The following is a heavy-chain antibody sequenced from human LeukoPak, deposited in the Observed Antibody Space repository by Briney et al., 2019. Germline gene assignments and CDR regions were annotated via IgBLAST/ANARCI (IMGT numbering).Heavy chain of an antibody. J-gene: IGHJ4*02. V-gene: IGHV1-8*01. CDR2: MNPNSGNT. D-gene: IGHD5-24*01. CDR1: GYTFTSYD. CDR3: ARVRRWLQSGGDY. Sequence: ASVKVSCKASGYTFTSYDINWVRQATGQGLEWMGWMNPNSGNTGYAKKFQGRVTMTRNTSISTAYMELSSLRSEDTAVYYCARVRRWLQSGGDYGGQGTLVTVSS.